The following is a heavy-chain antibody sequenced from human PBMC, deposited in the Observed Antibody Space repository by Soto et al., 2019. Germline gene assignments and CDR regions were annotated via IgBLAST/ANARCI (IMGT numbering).Heavy chain of an antibody. CDR2: IFNTGDS. CDR3: VRAKGPYGANAFDI. D-gene: IGHD4-17*01. J-gene: IGHJ3*02. V-gene: IGHV4-30-4*01. Sequence: VLLQESGPGLVKPSQTLSLSCTVSGGSVSGGDYYWSWIRQAPGKGLQWIGYIFNTGDSYYSPSLKGRSTISGDTSRNQFSLNLRSVSAADTAIYYCVRAKGPYGANAFDIWGQGTMVTVSS. CDR1: GGSVSGGDYY.